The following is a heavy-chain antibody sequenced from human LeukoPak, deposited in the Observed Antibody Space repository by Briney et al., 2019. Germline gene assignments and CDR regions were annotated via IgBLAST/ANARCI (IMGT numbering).Heavy chain of an antibody. CDR3: AREEGAAAENWFDP. J-gene: IGHJ5*02. Sequence: GGSLRLSCAASGFTFSDYYMSWIRQAPGKGLEWVSYISSSSGYTNYADSVKGRFTISRDNAKNSLYLQMNSLRAEDTAVYYCAREEGAAAENWFDPWGQGTLVTVSS. D-gene: IGHD6-13*01. CDR2: ISSSSGYT. V-gene: IGHV3-11*05. CDR1: GFTFSDYY.